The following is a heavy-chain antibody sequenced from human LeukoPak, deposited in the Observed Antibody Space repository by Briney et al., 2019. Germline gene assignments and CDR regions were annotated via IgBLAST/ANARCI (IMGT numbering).Heavy chain of an antibody. CDR3: ARVGDGGTHLTY. CDR2: INPDSGVT. CDR1: GYTFTTYF. Sequence: ASVKVSCKASGYTFTTYFIHWVRQAPGQGPEWMGWINPDSGVTKSAQKFQGRVTMTRDTSIITAYMELSSLTSDDTAVYYCARVGDGGTHLTYWALGTLVTVSS. V-gene: IGHV1-2*02. J-gene: IGHJ4*02. D-gene: IGHD3-10*01.